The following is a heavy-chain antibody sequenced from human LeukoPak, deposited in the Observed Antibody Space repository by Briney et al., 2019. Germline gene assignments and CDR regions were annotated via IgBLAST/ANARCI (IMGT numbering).Heavy chain of an antibody. V-gene: IGHV4-34*01. J-gene: IGHJ4*02. CDR2: INHSGST. D-gene: IGHD6-13*01. CDR3: AREEGSSPFDY. Sequence: SETLSLTCAVSGGSFSGYYWSWIRQPPGKGLEWIGEINHSGSTNYNSSLKSRVTISVDTSKNQFSLKLSSVTAADTAVYYCAREEGSSPFDYWGQGTLVTVSS. CDR1: GGSFSGYY.